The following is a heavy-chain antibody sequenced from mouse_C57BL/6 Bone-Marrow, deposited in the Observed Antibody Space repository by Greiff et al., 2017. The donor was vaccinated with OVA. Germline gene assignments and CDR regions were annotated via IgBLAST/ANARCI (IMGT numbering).Heavy chain of an antibody. CDR3: TRRGTTAYYYAMDY. J-gene: IGHJ4*01. V-gene: IGHV6-6*01. CDR2: IRNKANNHAT. CDR1: GFTFSDAW. Sequence: DVMLVESGGGLVQPGGSMKLSCAASGFTFSDAWMDWVRQSPEKGLEWVAEIRNKANNHATYYAESVKGRFTISRDDSKSSVYLQMNSLRAEDTGIYYCTRRGTTAYYYAMDYWGQGTSVTVSS. D-gene: IGHD1-2*01.